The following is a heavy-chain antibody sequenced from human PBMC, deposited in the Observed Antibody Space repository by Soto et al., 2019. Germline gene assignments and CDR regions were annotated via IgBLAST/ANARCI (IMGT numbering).Heavy chain of an antibody. V-gene: IGHV1-2*04. CDR3: AREAGFQNYYYGMDV. J-gene: IGHJ6*02. CDR2: INPNSGGT. Sequence: QVQLVQSGAEVKKPGASVKVSCKASGYTFTGYYMHWVRQAPGQGLEWMGWINPNSGGTNYAQKFQGWVTMTRDTSISTAYMELSRLRSDDTAVYYCAREAGFQNYYYGMDVWGQGTTVTVSS. CDR1: GYTFTGYY. D-gene: IGHD2-21*01.